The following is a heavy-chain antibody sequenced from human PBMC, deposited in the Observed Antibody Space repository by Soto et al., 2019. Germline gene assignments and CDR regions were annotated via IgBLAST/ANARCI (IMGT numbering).Heavy chain of an antibody. Sequence: GGSLRLSCAASGFTFNNAWMSWVRQAPGKGLEWVGRIKSKTNVGTTDYAAPVKGRFTISRDDSKNTLYLQMNSLKIEDTAVYYCTTQDPINRSWGQGTMVTVSA. V-gene: IGHV3-15*01. CDR1: GFTFNNAW. J-gene: IGHJ5*02. CDR3: TTQDPINRS. CDR2: IKSKTNVGTT.